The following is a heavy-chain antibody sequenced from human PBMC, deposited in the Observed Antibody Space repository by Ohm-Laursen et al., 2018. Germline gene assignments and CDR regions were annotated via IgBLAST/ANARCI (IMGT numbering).Heavy chain of an antibody. V-gene: IGHV3-23*01. D-gene: IGHD1-1*01. CDR3: ARGTVGDY. CDR1: GFTFSTYA. J-gene: IGHJ4*02. CDR2: ISGSGDNT. Sequence: SLRLSCSASGFTFSTYAKNWVRQAPGKGLEWVSGISGSGDNTYYADSVKGRFTISRDNSKNTLYLQMNSLRAEDTAVYYCARGTVGDYWGQGTLVTVSS.